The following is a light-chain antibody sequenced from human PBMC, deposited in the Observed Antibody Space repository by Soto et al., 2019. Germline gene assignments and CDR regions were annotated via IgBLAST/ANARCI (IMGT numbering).Light chain of an antibody. V-gene: IGKV3-15*01. J-gene: IGKJ1*01. CDR3: QQYNNWGT. CDR2: GAS. Sequence: EIVMTQSPATLSVSPGERATLSCSASQRVSSNLAWYQQKPGQAPRLLIYGASTRATGIPARFSGSGSGTEFTLTISSLQSEDFAVYYCQQYNNWGTFGQGTKVEIK. CDR1: QRVSSN.